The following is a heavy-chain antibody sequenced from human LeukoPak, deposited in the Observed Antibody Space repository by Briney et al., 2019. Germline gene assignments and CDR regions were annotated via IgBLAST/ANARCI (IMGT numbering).Heavy chain of an antibody. CDR2: ISGSGGTT. CDR1: GFTFSSYA. CDR3: AKEPIAVAGNNLFDP. D-gene: IGHD6-19*01. V-gene: IGHV3-23*01. J-gene: IGHJ5*02. Sequence: PGGSLRLSCAASGFTFSSYAMSWVRQAPGKGLEWVSSISGSGGTTYYADSVKGRFTISRDNSKNTLYVQMNSLRADDTAVYYCAKEPIAVAGNNLFDPWGQGTPVTVSS.